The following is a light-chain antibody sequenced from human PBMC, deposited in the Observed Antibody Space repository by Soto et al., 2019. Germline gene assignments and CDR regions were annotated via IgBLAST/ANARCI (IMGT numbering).Light chain of an antibody. CDR1: QSVLYSSNNKNY. V-gene: IGKV4-1*01. CDR3: QQYYNTLPLT. Sequence: DIVLTQSPDSLAVSLGERATINCKSSQSVLYSSNNKNYLAWYQQKPGQPPKLLIYWASTRESGVPDRFSGSGSGTDFTLTISSLQAEDGAVYYCQQYYNTLPLTFGGGTKVEIK. CDR2: WAS. J-gene: IGKJ4*01.